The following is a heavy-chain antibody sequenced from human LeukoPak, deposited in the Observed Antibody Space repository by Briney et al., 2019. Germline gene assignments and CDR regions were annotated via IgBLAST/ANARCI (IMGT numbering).Heavy chain of an antibody. CDR1: GFTFSSYW. J-gene: IGHJ4*02. CDR3: ARGKWELPWNY. CDR2: INSDGSST. V-gene: IGHV3-74*01. D-gene: IGHD1-26*01. Sequence: PGGSLRLSCAASGFTFSSYWMHWVRQAPGKGLVWVSRINSDGSSTSYAGSVKGRFTISRDNAKNTLYLQMNSLRAEDTAVYYCARGKWELPWNYWGQGTLVTVSS.